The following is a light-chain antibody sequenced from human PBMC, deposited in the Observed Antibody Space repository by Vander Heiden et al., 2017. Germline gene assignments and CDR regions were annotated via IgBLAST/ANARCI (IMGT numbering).Light chain of an antibody. J-gene: IGKJ1*01. CDR2: GAS. V-gene: IGKV1-6*01. Sequence: AVQMTQSPSSLSASVGARVTITGRASQGIRNDSGWYQQKPGQAPKVLIYGASTLHSGVPSRFSGSGSGTDFVPTISGLQPEDSATYFCLQDYSYPRTFGQGTKVEIK. CDR3: LQDYSYPRT. CDR1: QGIRND.